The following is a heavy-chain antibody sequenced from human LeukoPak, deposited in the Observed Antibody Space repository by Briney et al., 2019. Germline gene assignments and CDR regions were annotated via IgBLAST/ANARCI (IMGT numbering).Heavy chain of an antibody. V-gene: IGHV4-38-2*02. CDR3: ARNGINSYDSTVQNF. J-gene: IGHJ4*02. D-gene: IGHD3-22*01. CDR1: GYSISSGYY. CDR2: IYHSGST. Sequence: SETLSLTCTVSGYSISSGYYWGWIRQPPGKGLEWIGSIYHSGSTNYNPSLKSRVTISLDKSKNQFSLKLSSVTAADTAVYYCARNGINSYDSTVQNFWGQGTLVTVSS.